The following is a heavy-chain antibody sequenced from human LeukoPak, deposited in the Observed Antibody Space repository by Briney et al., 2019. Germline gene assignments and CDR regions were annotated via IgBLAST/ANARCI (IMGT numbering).Heavy chain of an antibody. D-gene: IGHD1-26*01. CDR3: ARDSRYSGSYPDAFDI. Sequence: PGGSLRLTCAASGFSFSSYWMHWVRQAPGKGLVWVSRINSEGSIANYADYVRGRFTISRDNAKNALFLQLNSLRAEDTAVYYCARDSRYSGSYPDAFDIWGQGTMVTVSS. V-gene: IGHV3-74*01. J-gene: IGHJ3*02. CDR2: INSEGSIA. CDR1: GFSFSSYW.